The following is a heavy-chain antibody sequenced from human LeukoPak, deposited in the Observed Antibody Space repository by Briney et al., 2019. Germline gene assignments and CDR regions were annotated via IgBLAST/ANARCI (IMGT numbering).Heavy chain of an antibody. CDR2: IYYSGST. V-gene: IGHV4-59*01. J-gene: IGHJ4*02. CDR1: AGSISSYY. Sequence: SSETLSLTCTVSAGSISSYYWSWIRQPPGKGLEWIGYIYYSGSTNYNPSLKSRVTISVDTSKNQFSLKLSSVTAADTAVYYCARAHADYWGQGTLVTVSS. CDR3: ARAHADY.